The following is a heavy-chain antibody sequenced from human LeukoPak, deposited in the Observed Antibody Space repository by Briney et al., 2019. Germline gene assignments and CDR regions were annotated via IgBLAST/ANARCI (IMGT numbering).Heavy chain of an antibody. CDR3: ARELVVGRPFDY. CDR2: ISSSGNYI. CDR1: GFTFSTHS. J-gene: IGHJ4*02. V-gene: IGHV3-21*01. Sequence: GSLRLSCVASGFTFSTHSMDWVRQAPGKGLEWVSSISSSGNYIYYADSVKGRFIISRDNPKNSLYLQMSSLRAEDTAVYFCARELVVGRPFDYWGQGTLVTVSS. D-gene: IGHD6-13*01.